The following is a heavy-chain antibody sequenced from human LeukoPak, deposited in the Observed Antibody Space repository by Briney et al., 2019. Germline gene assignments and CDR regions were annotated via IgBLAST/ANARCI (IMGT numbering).Heavy chain of an antibody. CDR3: ARAPPDFWSGYHMDV. CDR1: GGSVNIYY. CDR2: IYSSGST. D-gene: IGHD3-3*01. J-gene: IGHJ6*03. Sequence: PSETLSLTCTVSGGSVNIYYWSWMRQPAGKGLEWIGRIYSSGSTNYNPSLRRRVTMSVDTSKSQFSLKLTSVTAADTAVYYCARAPPDFWSGYHMDVWGKGTTVTVSS. V-gene: IGHV4-4*07.